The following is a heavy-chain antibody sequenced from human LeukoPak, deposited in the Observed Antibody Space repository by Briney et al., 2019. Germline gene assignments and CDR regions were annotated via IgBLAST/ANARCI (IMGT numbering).Heavy chain of an antibody. CDR2: IYYSGST. CDR1: GGSISSYY. CDR3: ARLGDYEDDYYYGMDV. V-gene: IGHV4-59*01. Sequence: SETLSLTCTVSGGSISSYYWSWIRQPPGKGLEWIGYIYYSGSTNYNPSLKSRVTISVDTSKNQFSLKLSSVTAADTAVYYCARLGDYEDDYYYGMDVWGQGTTVTVSS. J-gene: IGHJ6*02. D-gene: IGHD4-17*01.